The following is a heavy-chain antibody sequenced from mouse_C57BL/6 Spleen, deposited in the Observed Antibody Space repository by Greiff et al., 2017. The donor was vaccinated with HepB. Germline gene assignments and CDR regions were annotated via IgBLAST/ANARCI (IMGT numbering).Heavy chain of an antibody. CDR2: IWGDGST. Sequence: QVQLQQSGPGLVAPSQTLSISCTVSGFSLTSYGVSWVRQPPGKGLEWLGVIWGDGSTNYHSALLSRVSTSKDNTTRQVFLKLNSLQTDDTATYYCAEPGTRADGYYDVWGTGTTVTVSS. J-gene: IGHJ1*03. CDR3: AEPGTRADGYYDV. V-gene: IGHV2-3*01. D-gene: IGHD3-3*01. CDR1: GFSLTSYG.